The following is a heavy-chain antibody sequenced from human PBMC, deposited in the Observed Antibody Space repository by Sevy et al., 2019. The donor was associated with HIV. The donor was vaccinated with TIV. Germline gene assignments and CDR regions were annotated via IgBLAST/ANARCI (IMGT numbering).Heavy chain of an antibody. V-gene: IGHV3-21*01. CDR2: ISSSSSYI. Sequence: GGSLRLSCAASGFTFSSYSMNWVRQAPGKGLEWVSSISSSSSYIYYADSVKGRFTISRDNAKNSLYLQMNSLRAEDTAVYYCASSDGYNYPFGYWGQGTLVTVSS. CDR1: GFTFSSYS. J-gene: IGHJ4*02. D-gene: IGHD5-12*01. CDR3: ASSDGYNYPFGY.